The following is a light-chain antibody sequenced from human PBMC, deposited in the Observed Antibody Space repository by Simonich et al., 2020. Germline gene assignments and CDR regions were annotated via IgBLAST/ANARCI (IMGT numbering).Light chain of an antibody. CDR1: QSISSW. V-gene: IGKV1-5*03. Sequence: DIQMPQSPSTLSASVGDRVTITCRASQSISSWLAWYQKKPGKAPKLLIYKASSLERGVPSRFSGSGSGTEFTLTITSLQPDDFATYYCQQYNSYLYTFGQGTKLEIK. CDR3: QQYNSYLYT. J-gene: IGKJ2*01. CDR2: KAS.